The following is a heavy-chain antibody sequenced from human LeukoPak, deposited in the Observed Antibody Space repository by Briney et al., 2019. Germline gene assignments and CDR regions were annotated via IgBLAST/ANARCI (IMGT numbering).Heavy chain of an antibody. V-gene: IGHV4-34*01. D-gene: IGHD4-17*01. J-gene: IGHJ3*02. Sequence: SETLSLTCAVYGGSFSGYYWSWIRQPPGKGLEWIGEINHSGSTNYNPSLKSRVTISVDTSKNQFSLKLSSVTAADTAVYYCARRGDYISAFDIWGQGTMVTVSS. CDR2: INHSGST. CDR3: ARRGDYISAFDI. CDR1: GGSFSGYY.